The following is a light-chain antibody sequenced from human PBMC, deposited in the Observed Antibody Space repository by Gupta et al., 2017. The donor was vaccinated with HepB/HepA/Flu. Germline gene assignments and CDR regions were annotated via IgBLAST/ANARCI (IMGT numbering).Light chain of an antibody. V-gene: IGKV4-1*01. CDR1: QSILYGSNNKNY. Sequence: DIVMTQSLDSLAVPLGEGVTINCKSSQSILYGSNNKNYLAWYQQKPGQPPRLRIYWASARESGVPDRFSGSGSGTDFTLAISSMQAEDVAVYYCQQYYSSLCSFGQGTKLEIK. J-gene: IGKJ2*04. CDR2: WAS. CDR3: QQYYSSLCS.